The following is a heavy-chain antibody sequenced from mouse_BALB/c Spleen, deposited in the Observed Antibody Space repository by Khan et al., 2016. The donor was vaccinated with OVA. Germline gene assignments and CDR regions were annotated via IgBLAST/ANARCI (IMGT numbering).Heavy chain of an antibody. CDR3: SRSGYGFGAY. CDR2: TNPGGGDI. CDR1: GYAFTDYL. Sequence: QVQLQQSGAELVRPGTSVKVSCKASGYAFTDYLIEWLKQRPGQGLEWIGVTNPGGGDITYNEKFKDKATLTADKSSSTAYMQLTSLTSDDSAVYFCSRSGYGFGAYWGPGTLVTVSA. J-gene: IGHJ3*01. V-gene: IGHV1-54*03. D-gene: IGHD3-2*02.